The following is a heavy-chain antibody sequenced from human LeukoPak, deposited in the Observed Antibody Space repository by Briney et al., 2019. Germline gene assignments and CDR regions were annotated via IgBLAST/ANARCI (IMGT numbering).Heavy chain of an antibody. CDR1: GFTFSGSA. Sequence: GGSLRLSCAASGFTFSGSAMHWVRQASGKGLEWVGRIRSKANSYATAYAASVKGRFTISRDDSKNTAYLQMNSLKTEDTAVYYCTRQMVSGGSYRDDAFDIWGQGTMVTVSS. CDR3: TRQMVSGGSYRDDAFDI. CDR2: IRSKANSYAT. J-gene: IGHJ3*02. V-gene: IGHV3-73*01. D-gene: IGHD1-26*01.